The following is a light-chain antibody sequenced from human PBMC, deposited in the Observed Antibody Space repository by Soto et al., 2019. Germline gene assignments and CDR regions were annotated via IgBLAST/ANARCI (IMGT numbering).Light chain of an antibody. CDR3: CCCSYAGSSSFRVL. CDR2: LEGSGNY. CDR1: SGHTSHI. J-gene: IGLJ2*01. V-gene: IGLV4-60*03. Sequence: QSVLTQSSSASASLGSSVKLTCSLDSGHTSHIIAWHQQQPGKAPRYLMKLEGSGNYNKGSGVPDRFSGSSSGADRYLTISNLQSEDEADYYCCCCSYAGSSSFRVLFGGGTQLTVL.